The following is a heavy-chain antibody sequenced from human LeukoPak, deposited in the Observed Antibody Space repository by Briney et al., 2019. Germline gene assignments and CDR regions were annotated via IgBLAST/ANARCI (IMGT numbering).Heavy chain of an antibody. Sequence: ASVKVSCKASGYTFTGYYMHWVRQAPGQGLEWTGRINPNSGGTNYAQKFQGRVTMTRDTSISTAYMELSRLRSDDTAVYYCAAFDIVVVPAAIIDYYYYYMDGWGKGTTVTVSS. J-gene: IGHJ6*03. CDR3: AAFDIVVVPAAIIDYYYYYMDG. D-gene: IGHD2-2*02. CDR2: INPNSGGT. V-gene: IGHV1-2*06. CDR1: GYTFTGYY.